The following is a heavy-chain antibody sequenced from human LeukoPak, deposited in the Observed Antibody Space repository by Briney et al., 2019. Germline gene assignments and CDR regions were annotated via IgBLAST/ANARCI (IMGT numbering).Heavy chain of an antibody. CDR1: GGTFSSYA. J-gene: IGHJ5*02. CDR2: IIPIFGTA. D-gene: IGHD6-13*01. Sequence: SVKVSCKASGGTFSSYAISWVRQAPGQGLERMGGIIPIFGTANYAQKFQGRVTITTDESTSTAYMELSSLRSEDTAVYYCARGQGYSSPPKNWFDPWGQGTLVTVSS. CDR3: ARGQGYSSPPKNWFDP. V-gene: IGHV1-69*05.